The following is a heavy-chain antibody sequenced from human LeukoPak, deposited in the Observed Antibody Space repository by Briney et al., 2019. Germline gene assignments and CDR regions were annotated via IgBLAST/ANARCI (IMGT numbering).Heavy chain of an antibody. CDR1: GGSISSSSYY. D-gene: IGHD3-10*01. J-gene: IGHJ5*02. V-gene: IGHV4-39*01. Sequence: PSETLSLTCTVSGGSISSSSYYWGWIRQPPGKGLEWIGSIYYSGSTYYNPSLKSRVTISVDTSKNQFSLKLNSVTAADTAVYYCARGGSDSWGQGTLVSVSS. CDR2: IYYSGST. CDR3: ARGGSDS.